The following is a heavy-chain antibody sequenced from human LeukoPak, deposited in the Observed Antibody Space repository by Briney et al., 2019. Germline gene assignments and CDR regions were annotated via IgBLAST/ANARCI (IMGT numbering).Heavy chain of an antibody. CDR3: ARTYYYDSSGYSRYYFDY. CDR2: IYYSGST. D-gene: IGHD3-22*01. Sequence: SETLSLTCTVFGGSVSSGSYYWSWIRQPPGKGLEWIGYIYYSGSTNYNPSLKSRVTISVDTSKNQFSLKLSSVTAADTAVYYCARTYYYDSSGYSRYYFDYWGQGTLVTVSS. CDR1: GGSVSSGSYY. V-gene: IGHV4-61*01. J-gene: IGHJ4*02.